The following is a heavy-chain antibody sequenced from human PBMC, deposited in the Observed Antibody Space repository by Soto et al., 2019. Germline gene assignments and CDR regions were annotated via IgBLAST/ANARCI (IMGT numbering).Heavy chain of an antibody. J-gene: IGHJ1*01. D-gene: IGHD3-22*01. CDR3: ARADSSDYYYPS. CDR1: GLTFTDYA. V-gene: IGHV3-23*01. Sequence: GGSLRLSCAASGLTFTDYAMSWVRQAPGKGLEWVSLITSGGSTYYSDSVKGRFTISRDSSKNTLYLQLNSLRAEDTALFYCARADSSDYYYPSWGQGTLVTVSS. CDR2: ITSGGST.